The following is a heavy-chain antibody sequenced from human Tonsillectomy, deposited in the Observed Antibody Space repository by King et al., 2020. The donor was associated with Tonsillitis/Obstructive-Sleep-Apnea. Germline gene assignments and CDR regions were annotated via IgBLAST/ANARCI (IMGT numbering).Heavy chain of an antibody. D-gene: IGHD6-13*01. CDR2: IYGGGNT. Sequence: VQLVESGGGLIQPGGSLRLSCAPSGFIVSGSYMSWVRQAPGKGLEWVSIIYGGGNTYYADSVTGRFTISRDTSKNTLDLQMNSLSTEDTAVYYCVKYRSPPPHCFYYMDVWGKGTTVTVSS. V-gene: IGHV3-53*01. J-gene: IGHJ6*03. CDR3: VKYRSPPPHCFYYMDV. CDR1: GFIVSGSY.